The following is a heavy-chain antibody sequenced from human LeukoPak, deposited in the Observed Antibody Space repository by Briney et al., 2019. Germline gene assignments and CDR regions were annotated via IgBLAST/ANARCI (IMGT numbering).Heavy chain of an antibody. V-gene: IGHV3-23*01. Sequence: GGSLRLSCAASGFTFNNYAMNWVRQAPGKGLEWVSSISGGGETTYYADSAKGRFAISRDNSQNTLYLQMNSLRAEDTAVYYCARDYADYVGYFFFDYWGQETLVTVSS. D-gene: IGHD4-17*01. CDR1: GFTFNNYA. J-gene: IGHJ4*02. CDR2: ISGGGETT. CDR3: ARDYADYVGYFFFDY.